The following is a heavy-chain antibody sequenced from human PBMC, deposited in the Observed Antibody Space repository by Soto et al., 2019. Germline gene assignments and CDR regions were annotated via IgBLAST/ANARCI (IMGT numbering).Heavy chain of an antibody. J-gene: IGHJ6*02. V-gene: IGHV3-21*01. D-gene: IGHD4-4*01. CDR3: ARVLGVTVRDYYYYGMDV. CDR1: GFNFLTYS. CDR2: ISSSSSYI. Sequence: EVQLVESGGGLVQPGGSLRLSCAASGFNFLTYSMTWVRQAPGKGLEWVSSISSSSSYIYYADSVKGRFTISRDNAKNSLYLQMNSLGAEDTAVYYCARVLGVTVRDYYYYGMDVWGQGTTVTVSS.